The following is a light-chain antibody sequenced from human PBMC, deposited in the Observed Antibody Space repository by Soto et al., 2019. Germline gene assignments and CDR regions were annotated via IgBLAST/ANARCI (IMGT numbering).Light chain of an antibody. V-gene: IGLV2-11*01. J-gene: IGLJ1*01. CDR1: SSDFGSYVS. CDR2: NVN. Sequence: QSVLIQPPSVSGSPGQTVTISCTGTSSDFGSYVSVSWYQQYPGTVPKPMIYNVNDQPSGVPDRFSGSKSGNPASMTFSGLQAEDEAVYYCASYAGSSRYVFGTGTKLTVL. CDR3: ASYAGSSRYV.